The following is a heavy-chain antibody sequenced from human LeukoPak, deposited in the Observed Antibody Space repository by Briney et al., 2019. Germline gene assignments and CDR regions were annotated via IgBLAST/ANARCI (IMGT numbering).Heavy chain of an antibody. CDR3: VHGSGSFRYYLDY. D-gene: IGHD3-10*01. CDR2: IHYGGSS. Sequence: KSSETLSLTCSVSGGSMSPYYWNWIRQPPGKGLEWVGYIHYGGSSNYNPSLKSRVTISLDTSKNQVSLKLTSVTAADTAVYYCVHGSGSFRYYLDYWGQGTLVTVSS. J-gene: IGHJ4*02. CDR1: GGSMSPYY. V-gene: IGHV4-59*08.